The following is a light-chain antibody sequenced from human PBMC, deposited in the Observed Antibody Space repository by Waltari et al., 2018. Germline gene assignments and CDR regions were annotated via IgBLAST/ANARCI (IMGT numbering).Light chain of an antibody. V-gene: IGKV1-39*01. CDR1: QRISSY. CDR2: GAS. CDR3: QQTYNLIS. J-gene: IGKJ3*01. Sequence: DIKMTQSPFFLSSSVGDRVTITCRASQRISSYVNWYQMKPGKAPDLLIYGASTVQSGVPSMFSGSGFGTDFTLTISSLQPEDFATYYCQQTYNLISFGPGTKVDLK.